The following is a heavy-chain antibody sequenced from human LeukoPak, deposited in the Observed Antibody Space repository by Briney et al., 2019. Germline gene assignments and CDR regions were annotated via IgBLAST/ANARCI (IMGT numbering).Heavy chain of an antibody. D-gene: IGHD1-1*01. J-gene: IGHJ4*02. Sequence: SETLSLTCTVSGGSISSYYWSWIRQPSGKGLEWIGYIYYSGSTNYNPSLKSRVTISVDTSKNQFSLKLSSVTAADTAVYYCARGSVNDGKGYWGQGTLVTVSS. CDR2: IYYSGST. CDR3: ARGSVNDGKGY. V-gene: IGHV4-59*01. CDR1: GGSISSYY.